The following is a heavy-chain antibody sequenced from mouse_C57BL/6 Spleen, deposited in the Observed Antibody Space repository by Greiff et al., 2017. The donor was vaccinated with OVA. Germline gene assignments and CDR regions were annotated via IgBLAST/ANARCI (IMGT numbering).Heavy chain of an antibody. CDR1: GYSITSGYY. D-gene: IGHD2-2*01. CDR3: AREGDGYDRTLDY. Sequence: ESGPGLVKPSQSLSLTCSVTGYSITSGYYWNWIRQFPGNKLEWMGYISYDGSNNYNPSLKNRISITRDTSKNQFFLKLNSVTTEDTATYYCAREGDGYDRTLDYWGQGTTLTVSS. V-gene: IGHV3-6*01. J-gene: IGHJ2*01. CDR2: ISYDGSN.